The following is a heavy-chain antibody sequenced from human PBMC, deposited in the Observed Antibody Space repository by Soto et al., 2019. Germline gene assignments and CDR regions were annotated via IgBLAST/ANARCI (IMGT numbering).Heavy chain of an antibody. CDR3: ARVLGYNSSWWRHTAFDI. D-gene: IGHD6-13*01. J-gene: IGHJ3*02. CDR1: GYTFTNYG. V-gene: IGHV1-18*01. CDR2: ISAHTGNT. Sequence: GASVKVSCKTSGYTFTNYGISGVRQAPGQGLEWMGWISAHTGNTNYAQKFQGRVTMTTDTSTSTAYMELRSLRSDDTAVYYCARVLGYNSSWWRHTAFDIWGQGTMVTVSS.